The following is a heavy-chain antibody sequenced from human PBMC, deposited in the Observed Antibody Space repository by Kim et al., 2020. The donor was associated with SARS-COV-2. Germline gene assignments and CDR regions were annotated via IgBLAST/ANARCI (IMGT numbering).Heavy chain of an antibody. D-gene: IGHD3-16*01. CDR3: AREIVAAYALDY. V-gene: IGHV4-34*01. Sequence: SETLSLTCAVYGGSFSGYYWSWIRQPPGKGLEWIGEINHSGSTNYNPSLKSRVTISVDTSKNQFSLKLSSVTAADTAVYYCAREIVAAYALDYWGQGTL. CDR1: GGSFSGYY. J-gene: IGHJ4*02. CDR2: INHSGST.